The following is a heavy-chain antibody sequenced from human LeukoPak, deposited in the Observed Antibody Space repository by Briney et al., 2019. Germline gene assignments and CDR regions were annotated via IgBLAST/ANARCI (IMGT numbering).Heavy chain of an antibody. D-gene: IGHD3-3*01. CDR1: GFTFSSYW. Sequence: GGSLRLSCAASGFTFSSYWMGWVRQAPGKGLEWVANIKQDGSEKYYVDSVEGRFTISRDNAKNSLYLQMNSLRAEDTAVYYCARDEYYDFWSGYLDYYGMDVWGQGTTVTVSS. J-gene: IGHJ6*02. CDR3: ARDEYYDFWSGYLDYYGMDV. V-gene: IGHV3-7*03. CDR2: IKQDGSEK.